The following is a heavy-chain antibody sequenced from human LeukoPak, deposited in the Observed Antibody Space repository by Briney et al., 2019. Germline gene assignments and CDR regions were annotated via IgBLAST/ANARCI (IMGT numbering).Heavy chain of an antibody. CDR1: GYTFTSYG. Sequence: ASVKVSCKASGYTFTSYGISWVRQAPGQGLEWMGWINPNSGGTNYAQKFQGRVTMTRDTSISTAYMELSRLRSDDTAVYYCAREGVTIFGVADDAFDIWGQGTMVTVSS. D-gene: IGHD3-3*01. V-gene: IGHV1-2*02. CDR3: AREGVTIFGVADDAFDI. CDR2: INPNSGGT. J-gene: IGHJ3*02.